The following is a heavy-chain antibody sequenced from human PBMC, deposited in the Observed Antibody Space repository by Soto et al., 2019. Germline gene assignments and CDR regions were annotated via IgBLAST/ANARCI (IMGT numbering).Heavy chain of an antibody. Sequence: PSETLSLTSTVSGGSISSGDYYWSWIRQPPGKGLEWIGYIYYSGSTYYNPSLKSRVTISVDTSKNQFSLKLSSVTAADTAVYYCAREVRGRSYDFWSGYRPEYGMDVWGQGTTVTVSS. CDR1: GGSISSGDYY. CDR3: AREVRGRSYDFWSGYRPEYGMDV. V-gene: IGHV4-30-4*01. D-gene: IGHD3-3*01. CDR2: IYYSGST. J-gene: IGHJ6*02.